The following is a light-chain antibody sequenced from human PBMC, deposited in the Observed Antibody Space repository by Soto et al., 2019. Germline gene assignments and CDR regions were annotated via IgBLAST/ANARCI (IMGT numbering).Light chain of an antibody. CDR3: QQDDNSLYT. V-gene: IGKV3-20*01. CDR1: QSVSSSY. CDR2: ATS. J-gene: IGKJ2*01. Sequence: EIVLTQSPGTLSLSPGERATLSCRASQSVSSSYLAWYQQRPGQAPRLLIYATSSRATDTPDRFSGSGSGKDFTLTISRLEPEDFAVYYCQQDDNSLYTFGQGTKLEIK.